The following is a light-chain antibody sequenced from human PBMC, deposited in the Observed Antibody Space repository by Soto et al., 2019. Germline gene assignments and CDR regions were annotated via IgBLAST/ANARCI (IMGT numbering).Light chain of an antibody. J-gene: IGKJ4*01. CDR3: QQFEKLPLA. V-gene: IGKV1-33*01. Sequence: DIQMTQSPSSLSASVGDRVTITCQASQDISNYLNWYQQKPGKAPKLLIYDASNLEAGVPSRFSGSGSGTDFTFTISSLQPEDIATYYCQQFEKLPLAFGGGTKVDIK. CDR1: QDISNY. CDR2: DAS.